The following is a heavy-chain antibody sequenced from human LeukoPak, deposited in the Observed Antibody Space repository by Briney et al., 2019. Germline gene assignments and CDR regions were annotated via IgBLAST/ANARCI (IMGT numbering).Heavy chain of an antibody. J-gene: IGHJ4*02. CDR2: INPNSGET. D-gene: IGHD4-11*01. CDR3: ARDRDYINTDRGFDY. CDR1: GYTFTESY. V-gene: IGHV1-2*06. Sequence: ASLRVSSMHPGYTFTESYIRWVRQAPEQGLERMGRINPNSGETNSAQKFQGRVTMTGDTSISTAYMELRRVTSDDTAVYYCARDRDYINTDRGFDYWGQGTLVTVSS.